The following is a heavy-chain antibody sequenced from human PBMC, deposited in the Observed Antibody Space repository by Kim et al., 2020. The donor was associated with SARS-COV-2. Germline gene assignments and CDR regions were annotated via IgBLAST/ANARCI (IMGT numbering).Heavy chain of an antibody. CDR3: ARDEAYGSYYFDY. CDR2: ISYDGSNK. D-gene: IGHD3-16*01. V-gene: IGHV3-33*05. J-gene: IGHJ4*02. Sequence: GGSLRLSCAASGFTFSSYGMHWVRQAPGKGLEWVAVISYDGSNKYYADSVKGRFTISRDNSKNTLYLQMNSLRAEDTAVYYCARDEAYGSYYFDYWGQGTLVTVSS. CDR1: GFTFSSYG.